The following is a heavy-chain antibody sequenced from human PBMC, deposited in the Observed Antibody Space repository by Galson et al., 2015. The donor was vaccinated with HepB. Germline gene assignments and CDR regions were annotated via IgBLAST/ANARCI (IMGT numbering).Heavy chain of an antibody. CDR3: AREQLWYGDYDYGMDV. CDR2: IWYDGSNK. CDR1: GFTFSSYA. D-gene: IGHD3-10*01. V-gene: IGHV3-33*08. J-gene: IGHJ6*02. Sequence: SLRLSCAASGFTFSSYAMHWVRQAPGKGLEWVAVIWYDGSNKYYADSVKGRFTISRDNSKNTLYLQMNSLRAEDTAVYYCAREQLWYGDYDYGMDVWGQGTTVTVSS.